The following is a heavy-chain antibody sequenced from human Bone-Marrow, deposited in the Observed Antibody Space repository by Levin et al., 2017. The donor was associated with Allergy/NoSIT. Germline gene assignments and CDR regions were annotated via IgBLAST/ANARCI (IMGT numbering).Heavy chain of an antibody. D-gene: IGHD6-6*01. CDR1: GLTVSRNY. V-gene: IGHV3-53*01. CDR3: AAQLVEFGIDY. Sequence: GGSLRLSCAASGLTVSRNYMSWVRQAPGKGLEWVSIIYSGGSTYYADSVKGRFTISRDNARNTLYLQMTSLRAEDTAVYYCAAQLVEFGIDYWGQGTLVTVSS. CDR2: IYSGGST. J-gene: IGHJ4*02.